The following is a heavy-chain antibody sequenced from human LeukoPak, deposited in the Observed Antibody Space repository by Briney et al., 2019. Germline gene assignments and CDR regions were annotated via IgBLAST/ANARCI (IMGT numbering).Heavy chain of an antibody. J-gene: IGHJ4*02. CDR1: GGTFSSHA. CDR3: ARWAGYTSGWYWGPFDY. D-gene: IGHD6-19*01. V-gene: IGHV1-69*01. CDR2: IIPISGTS. Sequence: SVKVSCKASGGTFSSHAISWVRQAPGQGLEWMGAIIPISGTSNYAQKFRGRVTITADESTGTAYMELSSLRSEDTAVFYCARWAGYTSGWYWGPFDYWGQGTLVTVSS.